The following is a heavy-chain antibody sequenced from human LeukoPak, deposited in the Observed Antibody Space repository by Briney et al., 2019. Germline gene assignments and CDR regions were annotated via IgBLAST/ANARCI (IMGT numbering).Heavy chain of an antibody. CDR1: RGSISGYY. Sequence: PSETLSLTCTVSRGSISGYYWSSIRQTAGKGLEWIGRIHSTGSANYNPSLKSRVTISVDTSKTQFSLKLSSVTAADTAVYYCARSDQPLLYRSWDTQYYFDNWGQGTLVTVSS. CDR2: IHSTGSA. D-gene: IGHD2-2*02. CDR3: ARSDQPLLYRSWDTQYYFDN. J-gene: IGHJ4*02. V-gene: IGHV4-4*07.